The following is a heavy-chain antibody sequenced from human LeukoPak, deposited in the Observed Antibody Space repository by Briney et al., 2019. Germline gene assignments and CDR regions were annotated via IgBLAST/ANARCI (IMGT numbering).Heavy chain of an antibody. CDR2: MNPNSGNT. CDR3: ARVYYYDSSGYYYYYMDV. D-gene: IGHD3-22*01. CDR1: GYTFTSYD. J-gene: IGHJ6*03. V-gene: IGHV1-8*01. Sequence: ASVKVSCKASGYTFTSYDIHWVRQATGQGLEWMGWMNPNSGNTDYAQKFQGRVTMTRNTSISTAYMELSSLRSEDTAVYYCARVYYYDSSGYYYYYMDVWGKGTTVTISS.